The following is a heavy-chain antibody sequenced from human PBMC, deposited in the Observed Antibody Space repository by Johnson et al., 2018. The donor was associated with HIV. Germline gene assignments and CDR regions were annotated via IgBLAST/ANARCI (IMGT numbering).Heavy chain of an antibody. V-gene: IGHV3-33*01. CDR2: IWSDGSNK. CDR1: GFTFGNYA. CDR3: ARISCAFDAFYI. D-gene: IGHD3-3*02. J-gene: IGHJ3*02. Sequence: QVQLVESGGGVVQPERSLRLSCAASGFTFGNYAMHWVRQHQGEGLEWVAVIWSDGSNKYYAASVKGRFTISRDNSKNTLYLQMNSLRAEDTAVYYCARISCAFDAFYIWGQGTRVTVSS.